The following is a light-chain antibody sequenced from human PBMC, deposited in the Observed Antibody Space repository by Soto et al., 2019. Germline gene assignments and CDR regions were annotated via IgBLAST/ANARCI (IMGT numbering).Light chain of an antibody. J-gene: IGKJ1*01. Sequence: EIVLTQSPGTLSLSPGERATLSCRASQSVSNNYLAWYQQKPGQAPRLLIYGASNRATGIPDRFSGSGSGTDFTLTITRLAREDFAVYYCQQYGNSPKTFGQGTKVEIK. V-gene: IGKV3-20*01. CDR2: GAS. CDR1: QSVSNNY. CDR3: QQYGNSPKT.